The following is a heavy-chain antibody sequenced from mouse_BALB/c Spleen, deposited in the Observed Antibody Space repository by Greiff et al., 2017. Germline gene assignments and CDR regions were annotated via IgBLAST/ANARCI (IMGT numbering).Heavy chain of an antibody. Sequence: EVKLMESGGGLVKPGGSLKLSCAASGFTFSSYAMSWVRQTPEKRLEWVASISSGGRTYYPDSVKGRFTISRDNARNILYLQMSSLRSEDTAMYYCAREREAYRYDWYFDVWGAGTTVTVSS. CDR3: AREREAYRYDWYFDV. V-gene: IGHV5-6-5*01. CDR2: ISSGGRT. D-gene: IGHD2-14*01. CDR1: GFTFSSYA. J-gene: IGHJ1*01.